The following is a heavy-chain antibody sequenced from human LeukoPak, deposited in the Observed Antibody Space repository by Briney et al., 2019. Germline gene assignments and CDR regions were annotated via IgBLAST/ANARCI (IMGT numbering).Heavy chain of an antibody. CDR1: GYTFTSYY. CDR3: ARDNSVGDVAWWFDP. CDR2: INPSGSST. J-gene: IGHJ5*02. V-gene: IGHV1-46*01. Sequence: ASVKVSCKASGYTFTSYYMHWVRQAPGQGLEWLGLINPSGSSTLYAQKFQGRVTMTRDMSTTTDYMELSSLRSEDTAVYYCARDNSVGDVAWWFDPWGQGTLVTVSS. D-gene: IGHD1-26*01.